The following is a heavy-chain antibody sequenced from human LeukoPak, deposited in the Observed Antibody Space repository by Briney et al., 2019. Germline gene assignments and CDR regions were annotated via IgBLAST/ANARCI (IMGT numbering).Heavy chain of an antibody. D-gene: IGHD3-10*01. CDR1: AYSFTVCY. CDR2: INPKSGGT. Sequence: ASVKLCCKASAYSFTVCYMHWGRQAPGQGLEWLGWINPKSGGTNYAQKFQVKVTMTRDTSISKAYMELSRLRSDDTAVYYCARRTRSGSYGNPWGQGTTVTVSS. CDR3: ARRTRSGSYGNP. V-gene: IGHV1-2*02. J-gene: IGHJ5*02.